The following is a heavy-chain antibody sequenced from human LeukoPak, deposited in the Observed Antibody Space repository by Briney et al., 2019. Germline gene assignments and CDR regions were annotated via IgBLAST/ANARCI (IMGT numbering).Heavy chain of an antibody. Sequence: ASVKVSCKASGGTFSSYAIGWVRQAPGQGLEWMGGIIPIFGTANYAQKFQGRVTITADESTSTAYMELSSLRSEDTAVYYCARDRGITGTYGAGFDCWGQGTLVTVSS. D-gene: IGHD1/OR15-1a*01. V-gene: IGHV1-69*13. CDR3: ARDRGITGTYGAGFDC. J-gene: IGHJ4*02. CDR2: IIPIFGTA. CDR1: GGTFSSYA.